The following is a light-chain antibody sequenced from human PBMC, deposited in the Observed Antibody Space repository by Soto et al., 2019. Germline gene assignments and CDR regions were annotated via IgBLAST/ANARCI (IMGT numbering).Light chain of an antibody. Sequence: IVMTQSAASLSVSPXERATLSCRASQNIYSNIAWYQQRPGQAPRLLIYGASSRATGIPDRFSGSGSGTEFTLTISSRQSADFAVFYCQQYNQWPITFGQGTRLEI. J-gene: IGKJ5*01. CDR2: GAS. CDR1: QNIYSN. CDR3: QQYNQWPIT. V-gene: IGKV3D-15*01.